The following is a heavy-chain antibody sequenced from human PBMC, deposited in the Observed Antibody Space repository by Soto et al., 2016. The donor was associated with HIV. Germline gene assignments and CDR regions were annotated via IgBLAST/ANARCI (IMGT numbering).Heavy chain of an antibody. D-gene: IGHD1-1*01. Sequence: EVQLLESGGGLVQPGGSLRLSCAASGFTFSSYAMSWVRQAPGKGLEWVSAISGSGGSTYYADSVKGRFTISRDNSKNTLYLQMNSLRAEDTAVYYCAKSQLKGQGVETINWFDPGAREPWSPSPQ. CDR3: AKSQLKGQGVETINWFDP. CDR2: ISGSGGST. V-gene: IGHV3-23*01. CDR1: GFTFSSYA. J-gene: IGHJ5*02.